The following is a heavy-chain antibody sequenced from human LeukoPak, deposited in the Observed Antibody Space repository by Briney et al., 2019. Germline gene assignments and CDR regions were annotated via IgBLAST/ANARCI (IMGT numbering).Heavy chain of an antibody. CDR1: GFTFSSYW. CDR3: AKDDAWLRYGE. V-gene: IGHV3-74*01. D-gene: IGHD3-10*01. CDR2: IKSDGST. J-gene: IGHJ4*02. Sequence: GGSLRLSCAASGFTFSSYWMHWVRQTPGKGLMWVSRIKSDGSTIYADSVKGRFTISRDNSKNTVYLEVISLTDEDTAVYYCAKDDAWLRYGEWSQGTLVTVSS.